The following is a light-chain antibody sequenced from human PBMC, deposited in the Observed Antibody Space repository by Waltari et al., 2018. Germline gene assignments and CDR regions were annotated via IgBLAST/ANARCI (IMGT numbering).Light chain of an antibody. J-gene: IGLJ2*01. CDR1: PSDIGLYDY. V-gene: IGLV2-14*01. CDR3: SAYTGGSTLVV. Sequence: QSALTQPASVSGSPGQSITISCTGTPSDIGLYDYVSWYQQRPGKAPKLRILNVTKRPSGVSNRFSGSKSGDTASLTISGLQAEDEADYYCSAYTGGSTLVVFGGGTKVIVL. CDR2: NVT.